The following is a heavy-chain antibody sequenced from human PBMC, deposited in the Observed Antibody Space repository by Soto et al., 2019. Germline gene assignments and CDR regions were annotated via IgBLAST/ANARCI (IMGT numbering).Heavy chain of an antibody. D-gene: IGHD2-15*01. CDR3: ARTWLAGGTPADAFDI. CDR2: IFHTGGT. J-gene: IGHJ3*02. Sequence: PSETLSLTCAVSASSISSAYFWGWIRQPPGKGLEWIATIFHTGGTYYNPSLKSRGTISVDTSNNQFSLRLNSLTAADAALYLCARTWLAGGTPADAFDIWGQGNMVTVSS. CDR1: ASSISSAYF. V-gene: IGHV4-38-2*01.